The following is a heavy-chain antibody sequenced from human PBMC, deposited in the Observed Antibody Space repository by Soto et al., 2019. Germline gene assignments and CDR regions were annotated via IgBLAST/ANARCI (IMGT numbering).Heavy chain of an antibody. CDR2: ISYSGRT. Sequence: SETLSLTCTVSGVSISTYCWSWIRQPPGKGLEWIGYISYSGRTNYNPSLKSRVTISVDTSKNHFSLSLMSVTAADTAVYYCARGNRQKWLGDNWFDPWGQGTLVTVS. CDR1: GVSISTYC. D-gene: IGHD6-19*01. J-gene: IGHJ5*02. CDR3: ARGNRQKWLGDNWFDP. V-gene: IGHV4-59*01.